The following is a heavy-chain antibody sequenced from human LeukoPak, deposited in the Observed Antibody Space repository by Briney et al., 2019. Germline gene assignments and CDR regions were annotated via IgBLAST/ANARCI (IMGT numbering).Heavy chain of an antibody. CDR3: ARVSSWYNWFDP. D-gene: IGHD6-13*01. V-gene: IGHV4-4*07. CDR2: IYTSGST. J-gene: IGHJ5*02. Sequence: SETLSLTCTVSGGSIRSYYWSWIRQPAGKGLEWIGRIYTSGSTNYSPSLKSRVTMSVDTSKNQFSLKLSSVTAADTAVYYCARVSSWYNWFDPWGQGTLVTVSS. CDR1: GGSIRSYY.